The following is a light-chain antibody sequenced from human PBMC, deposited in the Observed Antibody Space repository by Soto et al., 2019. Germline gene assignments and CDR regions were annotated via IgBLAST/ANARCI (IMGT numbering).Light chain of an antibody. CDR3: QSYDSGVTGSV. CDR1: SGDVGGYDY. CDR2: EVT. Sequence: QSALTQPPSASGSPGQSVTISCTGTSGDVGGYDYVSWYQQHPGKAPKLMIYEVTKRPLGVPDRFSGSKSGNTASLTVSGLQAEDEADYYCQSYDSGVTGSVFGTGTKVTVL. J-gene: IGLJ1*01. V-gene: IGLV2-8*01.